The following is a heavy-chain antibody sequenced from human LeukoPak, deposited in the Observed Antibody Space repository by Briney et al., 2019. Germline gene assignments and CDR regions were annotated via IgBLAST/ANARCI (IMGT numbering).Heavy chain of an antibody. CDR1: GFTFSSYW. CDR3: AKYLKGDCYSTFIDY. CDR2: ISGSGGST. V-gene: IGHV3-23*01. D-gene: IGHD2-21*02. J-gene: IGHJ4*02. Sequence: GGSLRLSCAASGFTFSSYWMSWVRQAPGKGLEWVSGISGSGGSTYYADSVKGRFTISRDNSKNTLYLQMNSLRAEDTAVYYCAKYLKGDCYSTFIDYWGQGTLVTVSS.